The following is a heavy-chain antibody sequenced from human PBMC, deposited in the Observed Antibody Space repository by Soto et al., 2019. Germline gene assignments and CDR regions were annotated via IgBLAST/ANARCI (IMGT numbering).Heavy chain of an antibody. CDR1: GFTVSSNY. CDR2: IYSGGST. D-gene: IGHD2-2*01. V-gene: IGHV3-66*01. J-gene: IGHJ6*03. CDR3: ARGDTSSTSLYYYYYYMDV. Sequence: EVQLVESGGGLVQPGGSLRLSCAASGFTVSSNYMSWVRQAPGKGLEWVSVIYSGGSTYYADSVKGRFTISRDNSKNTLYLQMNSLRAEDTAVYYCARGDTSSTSLYYYYYYMDVWGKGTMVTVSS.